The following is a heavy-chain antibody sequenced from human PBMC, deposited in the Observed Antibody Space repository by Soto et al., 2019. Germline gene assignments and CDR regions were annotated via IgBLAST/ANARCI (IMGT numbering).Heavy chain of an antibody. V-gene: IGHV4-31*03. CDR1: GENTGPAAST. Sequence: TRSYPCTVSGENTGPAASTLSCIPHPPGNGLECIAYIYPSGSTYYNPYLKSRVGISVDTSKNQFSLKLSSVTAADTAVYYCARGIPVSGSFDYWGQGTLVTVS. CDR3: ARGIPVSGSFDY. J-gene: IGHJ4*02. D-gene: IGHD6-19*01. CDR2: IYPSGST.